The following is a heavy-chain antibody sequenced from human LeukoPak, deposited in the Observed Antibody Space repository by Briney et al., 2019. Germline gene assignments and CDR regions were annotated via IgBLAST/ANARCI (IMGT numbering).Heavy chain of an antibody. CDR1: GGTFSSYT. D-gene: IGHD6-19*01. CDR3: ASMYSSGWPFDY. V-gene: IGHV1-69*02. CDR2: IIPILGIA. J-gene: IGHJ4*02. Sequence: ASVKVSCKASGGTFSSYTISWVRQAPGQGLEWMGRIIPILGIASYAQKFQGRVTMTRDTSTSTVYMELSSLRSEDTAVYYCASMYSSGWPFDYWGQGTLVTVSS.